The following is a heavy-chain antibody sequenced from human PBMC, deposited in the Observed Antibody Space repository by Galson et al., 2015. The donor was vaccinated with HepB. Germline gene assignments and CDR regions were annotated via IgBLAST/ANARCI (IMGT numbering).Heavy chain of an antibody. CDR1: GFTFTSSA. V-gene: IGHV1-58*02. J-gene: IGHJ5*02. Sequence: SVKVSCKASGFTFTSSAMQWVRQARGQRLEWIGWIVVGSGNTNYAQKFQERVTITRDMSTSTAYMELSSLRSEDTAVYYCAATWEAAAGIRWFDPWGQGTLVTVSS. CDR3: AATWEAAAGIRWFDP. CDR2: IVVGSGNT. D-gene: IGHD6-13*01.